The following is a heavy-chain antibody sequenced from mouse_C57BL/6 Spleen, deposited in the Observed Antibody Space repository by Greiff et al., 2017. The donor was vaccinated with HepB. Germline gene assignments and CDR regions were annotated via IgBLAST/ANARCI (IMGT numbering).Heavy chain of an antibody. Sequence: VQLQQPGAELVKPGASVKLSCKASGYTFTSYWMHWVKQRPGQGLEWIGMIHPNSGSTNYNEKFKSKATLTVDKSSSTAYMQLSSLTSEDSAVYYCARRDGYYDFDYWGQGTTLTVSS. D-gene: IGHD2-3*01. CDR1: GYTFTSYW. CDR3: ARRDGYYDFDY. J-gene: IGHJ2*01. V-gene: IGHV1-64*01. CDR2: IHPNSGST.